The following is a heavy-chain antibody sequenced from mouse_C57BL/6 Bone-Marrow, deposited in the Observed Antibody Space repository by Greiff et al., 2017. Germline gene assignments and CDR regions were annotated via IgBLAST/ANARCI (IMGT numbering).Heavy chain of an antibody. Sequence: EVKLQESVAELVRPGASVKLSCTASGFNIKNTYMHWVKQRPEQGLEWIGRIDPANGNTKYAPKFQGKATITADTSSNTAYLQLSSLTSEDTAIYYCARSDGYLFYAMDYWGQGTSVTVSS. D-gene: IGHD2-3*01. J-gene: IGHJ4*01. CDR2: IDPANGNT. CDR1: GFNIKNTY. V-gene: IGHV14-3*01. CDR3: ARSDGYLFYAMDY.